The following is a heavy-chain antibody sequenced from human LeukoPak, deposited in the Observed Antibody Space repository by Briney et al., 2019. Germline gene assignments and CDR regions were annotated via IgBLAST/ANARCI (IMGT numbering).Heavy chain of an antibody. D-gene: IGHD3-10*01. CDR3: ATSESGRSWDWLAP. J-gene: IGHJ5*02. CDR1: GGSFRTYP. V-gene: IGHV1-69*05. Sequence: SVKVSCKASGGSFRTYPISWVRQAPGQGLEWMGGLTQFFRKTNYTQKFQGRLTITTDESSSTAYMELSDLRSDDTAVYYCATSESGRSWDWLAPWGQGTLVTVSS. CDR2: LTQFFRKT.